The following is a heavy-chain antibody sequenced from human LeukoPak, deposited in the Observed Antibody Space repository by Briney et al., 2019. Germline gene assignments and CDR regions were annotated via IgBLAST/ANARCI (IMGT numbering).Heavy chain of an antibody. CDR1: GGSISSYY. CDR3: ARGRYISSPGDY. D-gene: IGHD6-6*01. J-gene: IGHJ4*02. CDR2: IYYSGST. Sequence: SETLSLTCTVSGGSISSYYWSWIRQPPGKGLEWIGYIYYSGSTNYNPSLKSRVTISVDTSKNQFSLKLSSVTAADTAVYYCARGRYISSPGDYWGQGTLVTVSS. V-gene: IGHV4-59*01.